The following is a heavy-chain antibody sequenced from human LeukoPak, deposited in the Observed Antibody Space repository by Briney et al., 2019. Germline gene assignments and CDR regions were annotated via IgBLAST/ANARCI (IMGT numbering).Heavy chain of an antibody. V-gene: IGHV3-74*01. CDR2: ISDDGATT. CDR3: ARDSRYHSGWGSYQSYWFDP. CDR1: GFTFNLYW. Sequence: GGSLRLSCAASGFTFNLYWIHWVRQAPGKGLEWVSRISDDGATTNYADSVKGRFTISRDNAKNTLFLQMHSLRVDDTAVYYCARDSRYHSGWGSYQSYWFDPWGQGILVIVSS. D-gene: IGHD3-10*01. J-gene: IGHJ5*02.